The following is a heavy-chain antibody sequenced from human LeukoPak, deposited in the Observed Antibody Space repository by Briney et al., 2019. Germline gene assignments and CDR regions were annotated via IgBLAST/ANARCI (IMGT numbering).Heavy chain of an antibody. V-gene: IGHV3-30*03. J-gene: IGHJ1*01. D-gene: IGHD2-15*01. CDR1: GFTFSSYG. Sequence: GGSLRLSCAASGFTFSSYGMHWVRQAPGKGLEWVAVISYDGSNKYYADSVKGRFTISRDNSKNTLYLQMNSLRAEDTAVYYCARDLLKGYFQHWGQGTLVTVSS. CDR2: ISYDGSNK. CDR3: ARDLLKGYFQH.